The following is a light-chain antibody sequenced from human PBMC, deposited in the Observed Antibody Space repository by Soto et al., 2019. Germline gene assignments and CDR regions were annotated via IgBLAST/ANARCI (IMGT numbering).Light chain of an antibody. CDR1: SSDVGTYNY. V-gene: IGLV2-14*01. Sequence: QSVLTQPASVSGSPGQSITISCTGTSSDVGTYNYVSWYQLHPGEAPKLIIYEVTNRPSGVSDRFSGSKSGNTASLTISGLQSEDETDYYCSSYTSISTVVFGTGTKVTVL. CDR2: EVT. CDR3: SSYTSISTVV. J-gene: IGLJ1*01.